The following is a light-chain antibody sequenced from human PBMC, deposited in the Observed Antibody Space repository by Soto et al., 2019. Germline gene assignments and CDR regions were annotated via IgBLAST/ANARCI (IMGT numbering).Light chain of an antibody. CDR2: DVS. CDR3: SSYTTSSTWV. V-gene: IGLV2-14*03. Sequence: QSVLTQPASVSGSPGQSITISCTGTSSDVGGYNYVSWYQQHPGKAPKLMIYDVSSRPSGVSNRFSGSKSANTASLTISGLQAEDEADYYCSSYTTSSTWVFGGGTKLTVL. J-gene: IGLJ3*02. CDR1: SSDVGGYNY.